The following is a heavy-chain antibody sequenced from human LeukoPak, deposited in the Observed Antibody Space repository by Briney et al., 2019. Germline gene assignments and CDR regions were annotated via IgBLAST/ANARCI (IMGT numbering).Heavy chain of an antibody. Sequence: GGSLRLSCAASGFTFSDYGMHWVRQAPGKGLEWVAVIRYDGSTIYYADSVKGRFTISRDDSKKTLYLQMDSLRAEDTAVYYCARAYSRESGYDFVFGYWGQGTLVTVSS. D-gene: IGHD5-12*01. V-gene: IGHV3-33*01. CDR2: IRYDGSTI. J-gene: IGHJ4*02. CDR3: ARAYSRESGYDFVFGY. CDR1: GFTFSDYG.